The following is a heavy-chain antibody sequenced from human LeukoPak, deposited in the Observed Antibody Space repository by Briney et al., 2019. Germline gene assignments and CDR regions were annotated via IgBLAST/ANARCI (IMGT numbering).Heavy chain of an antibody. Sequence: ASVKVSCKASGYTFTGYYMHWVRQAPGQGLEWMGWINPNSGGTNYAQKFQGRVTMTRDTSISTAYMELSRLRSDDTAVYYCARDGMPADYCYYGMDVWGQGTTVTVSS. V-gene: IGHV1-2*02. D-gene: IGHD6-25*01. CDR1: GYTFTGYY. CDR3: ARDGMPADYCYYGMDV. J-gene: IGHJ6*02. CDR2: INPNSGGT.